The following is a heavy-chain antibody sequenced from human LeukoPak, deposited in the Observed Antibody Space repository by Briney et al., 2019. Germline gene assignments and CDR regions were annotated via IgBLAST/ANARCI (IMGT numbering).Heavy chain of an antibody. D-gene: IGHD5-18*01. CDR3: ARVFAAMVTPNDAFDI. CDR1: GFTFSSYS. Sequence: GGSLRLSCAASGFTFSSYSMNWVRQAPGKGLEWVSYISSSSSTIYYADSVKGRFTISRDNAKNSLNLQMNSLRAEDTAVYYCARVFAAMVTPNDAFDIWGQGTMVTVSS. J-gene: IGHJ3*02. CDR2: ISSSSSTI. V-gene: IGHV3-48*01.